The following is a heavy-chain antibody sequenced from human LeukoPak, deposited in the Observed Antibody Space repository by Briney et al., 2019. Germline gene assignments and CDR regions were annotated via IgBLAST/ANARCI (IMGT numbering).Heavy chain of an antibody. CDR2: IRHDGSET. CDR1: GFPFSSYW. V-gene: IGHV3-7*01. CDR3: ARESGGWYFDY. J-gene: IGHJ4*02. Sequence: PGGSLRLSCAASGFPFSSYWMSWVRQAPGKGLEWVANIRHDGSETYYVDSLRGRFTISRDNAKNLVYLQMSSLRAEDTAIYYCARESGGWYFDYWGQGTLVTVSS. D-gene: IGHD6-19*01.